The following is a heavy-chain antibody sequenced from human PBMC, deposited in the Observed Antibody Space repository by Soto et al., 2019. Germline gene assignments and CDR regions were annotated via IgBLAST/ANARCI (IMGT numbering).Heavy chain of an antibody. Sequence: QVQLVQSGAEVKKPGASVKVSCKASGYIFTNYGISWVRQAPGQGLEWMGWMNAYNGNSNYAQKVQGRVTMTTDKSTNTAYMELRSRRSDDTAVYFCARAQTPTESDDWGQGTLVTVSS. CDR2: MNAYNGNS. J-gene: IGHJ4*02. CDR3: ARAQTPTESDD. CDR1: GYIFTNYG. V-gene: IGHV1-18*04. D-gene: IGHD4-4*01.